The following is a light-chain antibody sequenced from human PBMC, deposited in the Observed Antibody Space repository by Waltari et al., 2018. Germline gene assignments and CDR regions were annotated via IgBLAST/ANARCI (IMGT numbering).Light chain of an antibody. V-gene: IGLV2-14*01. CDR2: EVN. J-gene: IGLJ2*01. Sequence: QSALTQPASVSASPGQSITISCTGTSTDIGGYDYVSWYQHHPGKAPRPLIYEVNNRPSWVSTRFSASKSGNTASLTISGLQTADEADYYCSSFSGSSNPVVFGRGTKLTVL. CDR3: SSFSGSSNPVV. CDR1: STDIGGYDY.